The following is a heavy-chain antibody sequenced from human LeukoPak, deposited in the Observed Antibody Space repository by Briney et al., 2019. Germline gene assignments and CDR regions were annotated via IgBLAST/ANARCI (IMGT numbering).Heavy chain of an antibody. CDR2: INDRGVDT. CDR3: AKGSSPLGHFDC. V-gene: IGHV3-23*01. Sequence: GGSLRLSCAASGVTLSSYAMSWVRQAPGKGLEWVSGINDRGVDTYYTDSVKGRFTISRDNSKNTLFLQMNSLTAEDTAVYYCAKGSSPLGHFDCWGQGTLVTVSS. CDR1: GVTLSSYA. J-gene: IGHJ4*02. D-gene: IGHD6-13*01.